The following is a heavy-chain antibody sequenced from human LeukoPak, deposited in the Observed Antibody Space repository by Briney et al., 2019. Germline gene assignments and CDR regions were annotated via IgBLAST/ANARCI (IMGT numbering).Heavy chain of an antibody. CDR2: ISGGSRFI. CDR1: GFTFSDYS. Sequence: GGSLRLSCAASGFTFSDYSMNWVRQAPGKGLEWVSSISGGSRFIYYADSVKGRFTVSRDNSKHSLYLQMNSLRPEDTAMYYCARGSATTLYYYYYMDVWGKGTTVTVSS. D-gene: IGHD5-24*01. V-gene: IGHV3-21*01. CDR3: ARGSATTLYYYYYMDV. J-gene: IGHJ6*03.